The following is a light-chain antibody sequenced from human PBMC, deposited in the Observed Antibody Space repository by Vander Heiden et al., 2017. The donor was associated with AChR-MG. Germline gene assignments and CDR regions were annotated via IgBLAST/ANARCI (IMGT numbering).Light chain of an antibody. CDR2: AAS. Sequence: DIQMTQSPSSLSASVGDRVTITCRSSHTVARYLNWYQQKPGEAPKLLLYAASSLESGVPSRFSGSGSGTDFTLTISSLQPEDFATYYCQQSDTTPRTFGQGTKVEI. V-gene: IGKV1-39*01. CDR3: QQSDTTPRT. CDR1: HTVARY. J-gene: IGKJ1*01.